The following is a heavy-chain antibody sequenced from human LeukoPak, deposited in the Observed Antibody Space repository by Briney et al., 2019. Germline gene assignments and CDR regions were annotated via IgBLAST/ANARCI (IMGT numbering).Heavy chain of an antibody. J-gene: IGHJ6*02. Sequence: SETLSLTCTVSGGSVSSGSYYWSWIRQPPGKGLEWIGYIYYSGSTNYNPSLKSRVTISVDTFKNQFSLKLSSVTAADTAVYYCARDNRIYYGMDVWGQGTTVTVSS. CDR3: ARDNRIYYGMDV. V-gene: IGHV4-61*01. D-gene: IGHD2/OR15-2a*01. CDR1: GGSVSSGSYY. CDR2: IYYSGST.